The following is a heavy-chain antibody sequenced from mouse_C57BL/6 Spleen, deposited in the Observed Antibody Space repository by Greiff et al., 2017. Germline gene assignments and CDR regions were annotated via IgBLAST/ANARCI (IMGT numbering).Heavy chain of an antibody. CDR3: AISTMVTPSWFAY. CDR1: GFSLTSYG. Sequence: QVQLQQSGPGLVQPSQSLSITCTVSGFSLTSYGVHWVRQSPGKGLEWLGVIWSGGSTDYNAAFISRLSISKDNSKSQVFFKINSLQADDTAIYYGAISTMVTPSWFAYWGQGTLVTVSA. D-gene: IGHD2-2*01. J-gene: IGHJ3*01. V-gene: IGHV2-2*01. CDR2: IWSGGST.